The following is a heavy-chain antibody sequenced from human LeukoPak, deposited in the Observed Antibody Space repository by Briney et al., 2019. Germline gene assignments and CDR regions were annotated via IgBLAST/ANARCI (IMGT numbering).Heavy chain of an antibody. CDR2: IDHSGST. CDR3: ARLIVGATDFDY. CDR1: GGSFSGYY. D-gene: IGHD1-26*01. J-gene: IGHJ4*02. Sequence: SETLSLPCAVYGGSFSGYYWSWIRQPPGKGLEWIGEIDHSGSTSYNPSLKSRVTISVDTSKNQSSLKLSSVTAADTAVYYCARLIVGATDFDYWGQGALVTVSS. V-gene: IGHV4-34*01.